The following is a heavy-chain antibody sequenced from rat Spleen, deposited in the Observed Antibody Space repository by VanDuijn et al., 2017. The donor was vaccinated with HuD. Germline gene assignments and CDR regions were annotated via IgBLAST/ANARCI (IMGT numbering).Heavy chain of an antibody. D-gene: IGHD1-12*02. CDR1: GFTFSYYG. CDR3: ATDGYYDGRYYSVYAMDA. J-gene: IGHJ4*01. Sequence: EVQLVESGGGLVQPGRSLKLSCVASGFTFSYYGMHWIRQAPTKGLEWVASISPSGATTNHRDSVKGRFTISRDNGKNTLYLQMDSLRSEDTATYYCATDGYYDGRYYSVYAMDAWGQGASVTVSS. V-gene: IGHV5-19*01. CDR2: ISPSGATT.